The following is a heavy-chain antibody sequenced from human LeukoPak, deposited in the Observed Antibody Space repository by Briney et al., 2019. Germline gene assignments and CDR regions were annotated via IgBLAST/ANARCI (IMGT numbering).Heavy chain of an antibody. Sequence: GSLRLSCAAPGFTFSSYAMSWVRQAPGKGLEWGSAISGSGGSTYYADSVKGRFTISRDNSKNTLYLQMNSLRAEDTAVYYCAKAIAVAGFDYWGQGAMVTVSS. CDR3: AKAIAVAGFDY. D-gene: IGHD6-19*01. CDR1: GFTFSSYA. V-gene: IGHV3-23*01. CDR2: ISGSGGST. J-gene: IGHJ4*02.